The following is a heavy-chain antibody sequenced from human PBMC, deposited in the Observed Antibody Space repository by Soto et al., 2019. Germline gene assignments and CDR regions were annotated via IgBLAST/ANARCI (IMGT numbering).Heavy chain of an antibody. J-gene: IGHJ4*02. CDR1: GGSFSGYY. D-gene: IGHD7-27*01. CDR3: ARGKLGNYFDY. V-gene: IGHV4-34*01. Sequence: SETLSLTCAVYGGSFSGYYWSWIRQPPGKGLEWIGEINHSGSTNYNPSLKSRVTISVDTSKSQFSLKLSSVTAADTAVYYCARGKLGNYFDYWGQGTLVTVSS. CDR2: INHSGST.